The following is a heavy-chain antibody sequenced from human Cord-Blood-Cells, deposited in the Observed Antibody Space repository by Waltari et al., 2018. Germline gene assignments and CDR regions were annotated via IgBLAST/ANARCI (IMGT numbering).Heavy chain of an antibody. CDR2: IDWDDDK. Sequence: QVTLKESGPALVKPTQTLTLTCTFSGFSLSTSGMRVSWIRQPPGKALEWLARIDWDDDKFYSTSLKTRLTISKDTSKNQVVLTMTNMDPVDTATYYCARTGDCSGGSCYFDYWGQEPWSPSPQ. V-gene: IGHV2-70*04. D-gene: IGHD2-15*01. CDR3: ARTGDCSGGSCYFDY. J-gene: IGHJ4*01. CDR1: GFSLSTSGMR.